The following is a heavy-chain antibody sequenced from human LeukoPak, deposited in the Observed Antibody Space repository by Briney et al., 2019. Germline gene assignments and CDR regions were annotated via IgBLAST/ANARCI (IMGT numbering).Heavy chain of an antibody. D-gene: IGHD3-10*01. CDR3: ARGYYGSRVSYFDY. CDR1: GFTFSSYG. Sequence: GGSLRLSCAASGFTFSSYGMHWVRQAPGKGLEWVAVIWYDGSNKYYADSVKGRFTISRDNSKNTLYLQINSLRAEDTAVYYCARGYYGSRVSYFDYWGQGTLVTVSS. J-gene: IGHJ4*02. CDR2: IWYDGSNK. V-gene: IGHV3-33*01.